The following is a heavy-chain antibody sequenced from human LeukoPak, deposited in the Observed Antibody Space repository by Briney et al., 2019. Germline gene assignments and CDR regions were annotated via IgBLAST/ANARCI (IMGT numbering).Heavy chain of an antibody. CDR1: GVSISSNTYF. CDR2: MYHSGNT. CDR3: ARLGIPGMAAVGNVFDQ. V-gene: IGHV4-39*01. D-gene: IGHD6-13*01. Sequence: NPSETLSLTCTVSGVSISSNTYFWGWVRQSPGKGLEGIVSMYHSGNTYYNPSVASRLSLYVYTSKNQFSLKLHSVTAADTALYFCARLGIPGMAAVGNVFDQWGQGTLVTVSS. J-gene: IGHJ4*02.